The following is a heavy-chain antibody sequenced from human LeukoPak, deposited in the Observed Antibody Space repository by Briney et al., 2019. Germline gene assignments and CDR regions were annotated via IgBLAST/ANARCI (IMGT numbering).Heavy chain of an antibody. Sequence: GESMKISCKGSGYSFTSYWIGWVRQMPGKGLEWIGIIYPGDSDTRYSPSFQGQVTISADKSISTAYLQWSSLKASDTAMYYCARGLGLRSWPEDYWGQGTLVTVSS. D-gene: IGHD3-16*01. V-gene: IGHV5-51*01. J-gene: IGHJ4*02. CDR1: GYSFTSYW. CDR2: IYPGDSDT. CDR3: ARGLGLRSWPEDY.